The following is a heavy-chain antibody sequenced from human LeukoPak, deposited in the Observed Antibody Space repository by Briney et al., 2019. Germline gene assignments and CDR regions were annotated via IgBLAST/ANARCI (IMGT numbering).Heavy chain of an antibody. CDR3: AAQFKKGH. CDR1: GLTFSNSG. CDR2: IGGSNTNT. V-gene: IGHV3-23*01. J-gene: IGHJ4*02. Sequence: GGSLRLSCATSGLTFSNSGMSWVRQAPGKGLEWVSSIGGSNTNTYYADSVKGRFTISRDNSKSTVSLQMSSLRAEDTAVYYCAAQFKKGHWSQGTLVTVSS.